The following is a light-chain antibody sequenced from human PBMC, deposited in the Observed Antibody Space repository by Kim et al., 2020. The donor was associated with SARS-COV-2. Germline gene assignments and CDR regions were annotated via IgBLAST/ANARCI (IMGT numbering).Light chain of an antibody. V-gene: IGKV1-16*01. J-gene: IGKJ1*01. CDR3: QHYDNYPKT. CDR1: QSISTV. CDR2: ATS. Sequence: ATVVDRITINCRASQSISTVLAWFQQKPGKAPNLLIYATSTLESGVPSRFSGSGSGTEFTLTISSLQPEDFASYHCQHYDNYPKTFGQGTKVEIK.